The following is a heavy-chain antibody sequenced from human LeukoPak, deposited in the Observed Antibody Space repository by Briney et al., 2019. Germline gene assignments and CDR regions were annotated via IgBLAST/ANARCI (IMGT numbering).Heavy chain of an antibody. CDR3: AKRVPYSSSSVYFDS. V-gene: IGHV3-23*01. D-gene: IGHD6-6*01. Sequence: GGSLRLSCAASGFTFSAFGMTWVRQAPGKGLEWVSAITHSGDGTYYANSVKGRSTVSRDNSKNTLYLQLNSLRAEDTAVYYCAKRVPYSSSSVYFDSWGQGTLVTVSS. CDR1: GFTFSAFG. CDR2: ITHSGDGT. J-gene: IGHJ4*02.